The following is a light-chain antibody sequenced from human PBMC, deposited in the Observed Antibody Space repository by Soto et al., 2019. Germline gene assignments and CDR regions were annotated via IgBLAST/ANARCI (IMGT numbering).Light chain of an antibody. CDR2: GAS. Sequence: IVFTQSPCTLSLSPGDRATLSCRASQTVSNNYLAWCQQKPGQAPRVIMYGASRRATGIPDRFSGGGSGTDFTLTISRLEPEDFAVYFCQQYAGPPTTFGQGTRLEIK. V-gene: IGKV3-20*01. CDR3: QQYAGPPTT. J-gene: IGKJ5*01. CDR1: QTVSNNY.